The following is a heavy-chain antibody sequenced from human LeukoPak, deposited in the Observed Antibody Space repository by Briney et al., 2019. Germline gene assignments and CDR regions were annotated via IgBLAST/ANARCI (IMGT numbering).Heavy chain of an antibody. CDR2: INPSGGST. V-gene: IGHV1-46*01. CDR3: ARDQRAAAGKLSYYGMDV. CDR1: GYTFTNYY. D-gene: IGHD6-13*01. J-gene: IGHJ6*02. Sequence: GASVKVSCKASGYTFTNYYMHWVRQAPGQGLEWMGIINPSGGSTTYAQKFQARVTMTRDTSTSTVYMELSSLRSEDTAVYYCARDQRAAAGKLSYYGMDVWGQGTTVTVSS.